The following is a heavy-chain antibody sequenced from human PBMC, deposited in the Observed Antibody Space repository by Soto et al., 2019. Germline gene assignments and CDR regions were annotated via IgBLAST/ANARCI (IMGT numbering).Heavy chain of an antibody. V-gene: IGHV1-69*01. CDR1: GGMFSTYA. CDR3: ARDRDDYGSGNYYNRIDF. D-gene: IGHD3-10*01. Sequence: QVQLVQPGAEVKKPGSSVKVSCKASGGMFSTYAISWLRQAPGQGLEWMGGIIPLFGTPNYAQRFQGRVTITADESTSTAYMELSRLRSEDTAVNYCARDRDDYGSGNYYNRIDFWGQGTLVTVSS. CDR2: IIPLFGTP. J-gene: IGHJ4*02.